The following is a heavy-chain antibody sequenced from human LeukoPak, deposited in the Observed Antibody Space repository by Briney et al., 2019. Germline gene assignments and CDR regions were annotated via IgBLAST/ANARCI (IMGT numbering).Heavy chain of an antibody. CDR1: GFTFSSYS. J-gene: IGHJ4*02. CDR3: ARSIAAAALSGGGY. CDR2: ISSSSSYI. Sequence: GGSLRLSCAASGFTFSSYSMNRVRQAPGKGLEWVSSISSSSSYIYYADSVKGRFTISRDNAKNSLYLQMNSLRAEDTAVYYCARSIAAAALSGGGYWGQGTLVTVSS. V-gene: IGHV3-21*01. D-gene: IGHD6-13*01.